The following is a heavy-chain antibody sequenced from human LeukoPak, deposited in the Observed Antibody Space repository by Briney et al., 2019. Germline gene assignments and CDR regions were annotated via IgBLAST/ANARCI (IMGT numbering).Heavy chain of an antibody. CDR2: ISDDGSRQ. CDR3: ETQSFDY. V-gene: IGHV3-30*04. CDR1: GFTFSTYA. J-gene: IGHJ4*02. Sequence: GGSLRLSCAASGFTFSTYAMPWVRQAPGKGLEWVATISDDGSRQFYADAVKGRFTISRGNTKNTLYLQMSSLRTESRAMYYCETQSFDYWGQGTLVTVSS.